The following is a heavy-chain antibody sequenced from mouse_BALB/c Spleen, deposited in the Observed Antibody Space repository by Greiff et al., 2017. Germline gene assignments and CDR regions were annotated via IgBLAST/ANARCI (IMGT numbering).Heavy chain of an antibody. J-gene: IGHJ3*01. CDR1: GFTFSNYW. V-gene: IGHV6-6*02. CDR3: TNYYGSSWFAY. CDR2: IRLKSNNYAT. D-gene: IGHD1-1*01. Sequence: EVKLVDSGGGLVQPGGSMKLSCVASGFTFSNYWMNWVRQSPEKGLEWVAEIRLKSNNYATHYAESVKGRFTISRDDSKSSVYLQMNNLRAEDTGIYYCTNYYGSSWFAYWGQGTLVTVSA.